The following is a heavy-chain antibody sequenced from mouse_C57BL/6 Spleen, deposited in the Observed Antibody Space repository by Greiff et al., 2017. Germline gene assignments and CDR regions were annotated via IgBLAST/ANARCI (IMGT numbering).Heavy chain of an antibody. V-gene: IGHV1-47*01. J-gene: IGHJ2*01. CDR2: FHPYHGDT. CDR1: GYTFTSYS. D-gene: IGHD1-1*01. CDR3: AITSVEGYLDY. Sequence: VQLQQSGAELVKPGASVKMSCKASGYTFTSYSMEWVKQSPGKRLAWIGIFHPYHGDTKYNEKFKGKATLTVEKSSSTVYVQRSRLTSDDSSVYDGAITSVEGYLDYWGQGTTLTVSS.